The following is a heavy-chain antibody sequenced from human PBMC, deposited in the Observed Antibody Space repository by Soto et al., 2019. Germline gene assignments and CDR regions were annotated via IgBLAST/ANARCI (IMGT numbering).Heavy chain of an antibody. CDR1: GFTFSNAW. D-gene: IGHD4-17*01. CDR2: IKSKTDGGTT. J-gene: IGHJ3*02. Sequence: PVGSLRLSCAASGFTFSNAWMNWVRQAPGKGLEWVGRIKSKTDGGTTDYAAPVKGRFTISRDDSKNTLYLQMNSLKTEDTAVYYCTTGIPGMTTVTIGAFDIWGQGTMVTVSS. CDR3: TTGIPGMTTVTIGAFDI. V-gene: IGHV3-15*07.